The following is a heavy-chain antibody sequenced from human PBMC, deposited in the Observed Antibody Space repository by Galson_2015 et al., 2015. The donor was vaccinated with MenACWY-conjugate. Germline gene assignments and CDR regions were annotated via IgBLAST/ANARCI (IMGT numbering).Heavy chain of an antibody. D-gene: IGHD4-17*01. CDR3: ARAATVTTYAGYYYYMDV. J-gene: IGHJ6*03. V-gene: IGHV4-59*01. CDR2: IYYSGSP. Sequence: WSWIRQPPGKGLEWIGYIYYSGSPNYNPSLKSRVTISVDTSKNQFSLKLSSVTAADTAVYYCARAATVTTYAGYYYYMDVWGKGTTVTVSS.